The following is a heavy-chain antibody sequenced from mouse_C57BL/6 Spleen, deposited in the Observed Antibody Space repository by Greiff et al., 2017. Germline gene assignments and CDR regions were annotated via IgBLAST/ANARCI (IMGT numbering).Heavy chain of an antibody. V-gene: IGHV1-69*01. Sequence: QVQLQQPGAELVMPGASVKLSCKASGYTFTSYWMHWVKQRPGQGLEWIGEIDPSDSYTNYNQKFKGKSTLTVDKSSSTAYMQLSSLTSEDTAIXYCASWLLFYYAMDYWGQGTSVTVSA. CDR1: GYTFTSYW. J-gene: IGHJ4*01. CDR3: ASWLLFYYAMDY. D-gene: IGHD2-3*01. CDR2: IDPSDSYT.